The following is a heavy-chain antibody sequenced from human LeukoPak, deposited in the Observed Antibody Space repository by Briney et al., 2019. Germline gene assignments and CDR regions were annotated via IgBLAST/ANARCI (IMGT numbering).Heavy chain of an antibody. CDR3: AKPGYDTSGWFDS. CDR2: ISNSGGRI. D-gene: IGHD3-22*01. Sequence: PGGSLRLSCAASGFTFSSYAVSWVRQAPGKGLEWVSDISNSGGRIKYADSVKGRFTISRDNSRNTLFLQMNSLRVDDTAIYYCAKPGYDTSGWFDSWGQGTLVTVSS. J-gene: IGHJ5*01. CDR1: GFTFSSYA. V-gene: IGHV3-23*01.